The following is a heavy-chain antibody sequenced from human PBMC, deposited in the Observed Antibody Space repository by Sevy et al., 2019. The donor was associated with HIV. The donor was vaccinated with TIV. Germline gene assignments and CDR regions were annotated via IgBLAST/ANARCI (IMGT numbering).Heavy chain of an antibody. CDR1: GFTFNDYA. CDR3: VKDYGYCTNTNCLGHDYVIDV. V-gene: IGHV3-9*01. CDR2: ISWNGDER. J-gene: IGHJ6*02. Sequence: GGSLRLSCVASGFTFNDYAMHWVRQVTGKGVEWVSGISWNGDEREYADVVEGGVTISREKAKKSLNLQMNSLGAEDTALYYCVKDYGYCTNTNCLGHDYVIDVWGQGTTVTVSS. D-gene: IGHD2-2*03.